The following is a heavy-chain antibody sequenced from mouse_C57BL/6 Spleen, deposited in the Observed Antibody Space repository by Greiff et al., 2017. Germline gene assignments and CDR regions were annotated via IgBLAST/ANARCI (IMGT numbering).Heavy chain of an antibody. CDR1: GYTFTSYG. CDR2: IYPRSGNT. V-gene: IGHV1-81*01. J-gene: IGHJ4*01. D-gene: IGHD1-1*01. CDR3: ARWGYLTTVGGVDY. Sequence: QVQLQQSGAELARPGASVKLSCKASGYTFTSYGISWVKQRTGQGLEWIGEIYPRSGNTYYNEKFKGKATLTADKSSSTAYMELRSLTSEDSAVYFCARWGYLTTVGGVDYWGQGTSVTVSS.